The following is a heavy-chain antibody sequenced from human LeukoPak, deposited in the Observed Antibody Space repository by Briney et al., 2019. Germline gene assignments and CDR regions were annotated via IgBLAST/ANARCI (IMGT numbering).Heavy chain of an antibody. J-gene: IGHJ4*02. CDR3: ATLPLL. CDR2: IYYSGSSGST. Sequence: TSETLSLTCTVSGGSISGYYWTWIRQPPGEGLEWIGYIYYSGSSGSTDYNPSLKSRVTISVDTSKNQFSLKLSSVTAADTAVYYCATLPLLWGQGTLVTVSS. CDR1: GGSISGYY. V-gene: IGHV4-59*08.